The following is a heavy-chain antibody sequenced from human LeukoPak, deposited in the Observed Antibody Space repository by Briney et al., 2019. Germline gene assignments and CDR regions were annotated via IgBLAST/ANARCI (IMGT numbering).Heavy chain of an antibody. V-gene: IGHV4-59*08. CDR2: NSYSGIT. CDR1: GGLLRSFY. Sequence: SETPSLTWTVSGGLLRSFYWDWVPQPPGKGLEWIGDNSYSGITNYNPSLKSRVTMSVDTSKNQLSLKLTSVTAADTAVYYCVRHRGYDSGGYYRWFDPWGQGTLVTVSS. CDR3: VRHRGYDSGGYYRWFDP. J-gene: IGHJ5*02. D-gene: IGHD3-22*01.